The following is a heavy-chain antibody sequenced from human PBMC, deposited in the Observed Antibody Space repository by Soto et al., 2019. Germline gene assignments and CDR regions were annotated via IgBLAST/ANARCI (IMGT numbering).Heavy chain of an antibody. D-gene: IGHD3-3*01. V-gene: IGHV3-15*01. Sequence: RVPWGSVGLNFGDPWVSLVIKAQRKGLEWVGRIKRKVDGGTSDFAAPVKGRFAISRDDSKNTVYLEMNSLKTEDTAMYYCPTDADITITIVRFDCLRNGTQVTVAS. CDR1: GLNFGDPW. J-gene: IGHJ4*01. CDR2: IKRKVDGGTS. CDR3: PTDADITITIVRFDC.